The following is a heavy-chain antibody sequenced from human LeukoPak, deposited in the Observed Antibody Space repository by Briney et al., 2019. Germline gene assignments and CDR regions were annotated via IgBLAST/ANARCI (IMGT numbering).Heavy chain of an antibody. CDR2: ISTRGSYI. J-gene: IGHJ4*02. V-gene: IGHV3-21*01. Sequence: GGSLRLSCIASGFTFSDYSFNWVRQAPGKGLEWVSCISTRGSYIYYADSVKGRFTISRDNAKNSLYMQMNSLRGEDTAVYYCGRDRGGTSGWSPVGYWGQGTLVTVSS. D-gene: IGHD6-19*01. CDR3: GRDRGGTSGWSPVGY. CDR1: GFTFSDYS.